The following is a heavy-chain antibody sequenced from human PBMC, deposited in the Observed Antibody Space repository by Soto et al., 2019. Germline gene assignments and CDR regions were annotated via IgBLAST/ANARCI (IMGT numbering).Heavy chain of an antibody. D-gene: IGHD1-1*01. V-gene: IGHV1-18*01. CDR3: ARGRYGDY. Sequence: QIHLVQSGAEVKKPGASVKVSCKGSGYGFTTYGITWVRQAPGRGLEWMAWISAHNGNTNYAQKLQGRVTVTRDTSPSTAYMELRSLRSDDTAVYYCARGRYGDYWGQGALVTVSS. CDR1: GYGFTTYG. CDR2: ISAHNGNT. J-gene: IGHJ4*02.